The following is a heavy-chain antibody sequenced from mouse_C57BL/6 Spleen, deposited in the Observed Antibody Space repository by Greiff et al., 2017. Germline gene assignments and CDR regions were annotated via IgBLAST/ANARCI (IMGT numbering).Heavy chain of an antibody. V-gene: IGHV14-1*01. J-gene: IGHJ4*01. D-gene: IGHD1-1*01. Sequence: VQLQQSGAELVRPGASVKLSCTASGFNIKDYYMHWVKQRPEQGLEWIGRIDPEDGDTAYAPKFQGKATMTADTSSNTAYLQLSSLTSEDTAVYYCTTGTTVVRDAMDYWGQGTSVTVAS. CDR2: IDPEDGDT. CDR1: GFNIKDYY. CDR3: TTGTTVVRDAMDY.